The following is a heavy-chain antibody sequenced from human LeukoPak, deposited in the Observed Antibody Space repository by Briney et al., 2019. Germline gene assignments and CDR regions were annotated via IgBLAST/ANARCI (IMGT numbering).Heavy chain of an antibody. D-gene: IGHD3-3*01. V-gene: IGHV3-23*01. CDR3: AKDRAYYDFWSGYYTGATGFDY. CDR1: GFTFSSYA. J-gene: IGHJ4*02. CDR2: ISGSGGST. Sequence: GGSLRLSCAASGFTFSSYAMRWVRQAPGKGLEWVSAISGSGGSTYYADSVKGRFTISRDNSKNTLYLQMNSLRAEDTAVYYCAKDRAYYDFWSGYYTGATGFDYWGQGTLVTVSS.